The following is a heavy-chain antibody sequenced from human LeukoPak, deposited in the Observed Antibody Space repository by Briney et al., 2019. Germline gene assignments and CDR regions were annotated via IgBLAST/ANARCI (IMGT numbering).Heavy chain of an antibody. Sequence: GGSLRLSCAASGFTFSSYWMHWVRQAPGKGLVWVSRINSDGSSTSYADSVKGRFTISRDIAKNTLYLQMNSLRAEDTAVYYCAKQDQGIYYDSSGYLDYWGQGTLVTVSS. CDR1: GFTFSSYW. V-gene: IGHV3-74*01. D-gene: IGHD3-22*01. J-gene: IGHJ4*02. CDR3: AKQDQGIYYDSSGYLDY. CDR2: INSDGSST.